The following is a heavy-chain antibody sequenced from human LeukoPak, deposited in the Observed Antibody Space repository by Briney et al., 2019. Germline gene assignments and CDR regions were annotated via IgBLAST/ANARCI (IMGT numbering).Heavy chain of an antibody. Sequence: GESLKISCKGSGYSFTNYWIGWVRQMSGKGLEWMGIVYPGDSDTRYSPSFQGQVTISADKSIITAYLQWSSLKASDTAMYYCARTGYSSGWYGGFDIWGQGTLVTVSS. CDR1: GYSFTNYW. V-gene: IGHV5-51*01. J-gene: IGHJ3*02. CDR2: VYPGDSDT. CDR3: ARTGYSSGWYGGFDI. D-gene: IGHD6-19*01.